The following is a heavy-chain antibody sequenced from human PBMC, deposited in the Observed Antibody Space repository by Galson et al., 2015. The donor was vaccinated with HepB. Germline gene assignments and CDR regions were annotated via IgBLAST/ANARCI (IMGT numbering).Heavy chain of an antibody. J-gene: IGHJ4*02. V-gene: IGHV3-30*18. CDR1: GFTFSSYG. CDR2: ISYDGSNK. D-gene: IGHD6-19*01. CDR3: AKDLKSSGWYPRNSFDY. Sequence: SLRLSCAASGFTFSSYGMHWVRQAPGKGLEWVAVISYDGSNKYYADSVKGRFTISRDNSKNTLYLQMNSLRAEDTAVYYCAKDLKSSGWYPRNSFDYWGQGTLVTVSS.